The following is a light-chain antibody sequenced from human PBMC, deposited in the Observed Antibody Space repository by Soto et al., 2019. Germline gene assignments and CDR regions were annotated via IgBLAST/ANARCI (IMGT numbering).Light chain of an antibody. J-gene: IGKJ1*01. CDR2: GAS. Sequence: EIVLTQPQATLSLSPGERATLSCRASQSVSSSYLAWYQQKPGQAPRLLIYGASSRATGFPDRFSGSGSGTDFTLTISRLEPEDFAVYYCQQYGSSPWTFGQGTNVDIK. CDR1: QSVSSSY. CDR3: QQYGSSPWT. V-gene: IGKV3-20*01.